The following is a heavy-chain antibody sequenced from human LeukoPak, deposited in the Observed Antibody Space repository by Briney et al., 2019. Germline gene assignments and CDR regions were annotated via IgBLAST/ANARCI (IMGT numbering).Heavy chain of an antibody. CDR3: ARSVEKMADFDY. Sequence: SETLSLTCTVSGGSISSYYWSWIRQPPGKGLEWIGYIYYSGSTNYNPSLKSRLTISVDTSKNQFSLKLSSVTAADTAVYYCARSVEKMADFDYWGQGTLVTVSS. D-gene: IGHD5-24*01. CDR1: GGSISSYY. J-gene: IGHJ4*02. CDR2: IYYSGST. V-gene: IGHV4-59*01.